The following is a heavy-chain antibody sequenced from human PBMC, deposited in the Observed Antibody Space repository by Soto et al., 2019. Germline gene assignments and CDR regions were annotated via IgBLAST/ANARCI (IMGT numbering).Heavy chain of an antibody. CDR1: GYTFTGYY. CDR2: INPNSGGT. J-gene: IGHJ5*02. CDR3: ARNGLGYCSSTSCYTSNSNWYDP. D-gene: IGHD2-2*02. Sequence: ASVKVSCKASGYTFTGYYMHWVRQAPGQGLEWMGWINPNSGGTNYAQKFQGRVTMTRDTSISTAYMELSRLRSDDTAVYYCARNGLGYCSSTSCYTSNSNWYDPWGQGTLVTVSS. V-gene: IGHV1-2*02.